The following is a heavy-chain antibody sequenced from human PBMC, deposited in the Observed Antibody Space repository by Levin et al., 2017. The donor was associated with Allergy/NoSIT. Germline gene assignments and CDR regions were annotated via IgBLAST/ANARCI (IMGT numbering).Heavy chain of an antibody. Sequence: SETLSLTCSVSGASISRGFYYWSWIRQPAGEGLEWIGRIYVTGSTTYSPSLKSRVTISLDRSKDQVSLNINSVTAADTAVYYCARDLEGCSGYKPYCYMDVWGKGTTVTVSS. J-gene: IGHJ6*03. CDR3: ARDLEGCSGYKPYCYMDV. V-gene: IGHV4-61*02. D-gene: IGHD5-12*01. CDR1: GASISRGFYY. CDR2: IYVTGST.